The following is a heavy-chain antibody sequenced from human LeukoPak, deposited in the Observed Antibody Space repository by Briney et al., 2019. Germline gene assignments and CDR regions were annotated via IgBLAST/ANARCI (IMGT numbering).Heavy chain of an antibody. Sequence: GGSLRLSRAASGFTFDSYAMSWVRQAPGKGLEWVSGIGGSGGSTYYADSVKGRFTISRDNSKNTLYLQMNSLRVEDTAVYYCAKQYGAAAAHDYWGQGTLVTVSS. CDR1: GFTFDSYA. CDR2: IGGSGGST. V-gene: IGHV3-23*01. CDR3: AKQYGAAAAHDY. D-gene: IGHD6-13*01. J-gene: IGHJ4*02.